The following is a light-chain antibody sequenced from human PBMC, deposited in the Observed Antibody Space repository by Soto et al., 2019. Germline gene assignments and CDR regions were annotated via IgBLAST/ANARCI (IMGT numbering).Light chain of an antibody. CDR1: SGHSSYI. Sequence: QPVLTQSSSASASLGSSVKLTCTLSSGHSSYIIAWHQQQPGKAPRYLMKLEGSGSYNKGSGVPDRFSGSSSGADRYLTISNLQLDDDDAYYCETWDSNTQNWVFGGGTKLTVL. CDR2: LEGSGSY. CDR3: ETWDSNTQNWV. V-gene: IGLV4-60*02. J-gene: IGLJ3*02.